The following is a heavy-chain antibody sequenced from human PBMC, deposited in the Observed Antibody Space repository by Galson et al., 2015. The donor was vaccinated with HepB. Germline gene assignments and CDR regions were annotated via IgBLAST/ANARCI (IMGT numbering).Heavy chain of an antibody. D-gene: IGHD5-18*01. CDR1: GYTFTSYY. J-gene: IGHJ4*02. CDR2: INPNSGGT. Sequence: SCKASGYTFTSYYMHWVRQAPGQGLEWMGWINPNSGGTNYAQKFQGRVTMTRDTSISTAYMELSRLRSDDTAVYYCARLYTAMANIDYWGQGTLVTVSS. CDR3: ARLYTAMANIDY. V-gene: IGHV1-2*02.